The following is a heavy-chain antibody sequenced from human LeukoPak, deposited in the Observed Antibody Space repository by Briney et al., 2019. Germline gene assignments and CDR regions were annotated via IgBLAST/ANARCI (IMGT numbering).Heavy chain of an antibody. Sequence: GASVKVSCKVSGYTFTSYGISWVRQAPGQGLAWMGWISAYNGNTNYAQKLQGRVTMTTDTSTSTAYMELRSLRFDDTAVYYCARGPHYYDSSGYYVRAFDIWGQGTMVTVSS. J-gene: IGHJ3*02. CDR2: ISAYNGNT. D-gene: IGHD3-22*01. V-gene: IGHV1-18*01. CDR1: GYTFTSYG. CDR3: ARGPHYYDSSGYYVRAFDI.